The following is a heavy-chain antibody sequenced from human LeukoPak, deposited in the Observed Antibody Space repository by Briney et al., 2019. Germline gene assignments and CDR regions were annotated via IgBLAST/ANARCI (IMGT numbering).Heavy chain of an antibody. V-gene: IGHV4-34*01. CDR1: GGSFSGYY. CDR2: INHSGST. Sequence: RSSETLSLTCAVYGGSFSGYYWSWIRQPPGKGLEWIGEINHSGSTNYNPSLKSRVTISVDTSKNQFSLKLSSVTAADTAVYYCARNRNSGWFDYWGQGTLVTVSS. D-gene: IGHD6-19*01. CDR3: ARNRNSGWFDY. J-gene: IGHJ4*02.